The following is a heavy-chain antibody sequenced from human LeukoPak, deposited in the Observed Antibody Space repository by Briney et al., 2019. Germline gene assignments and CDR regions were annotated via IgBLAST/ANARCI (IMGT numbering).Heavy chain of an antibody. D-gene: IGHD3-22*01. CDR2: INPTDGST. CDR1: GYNLTTYY. V-gene: IGHV1-46*01. Sequence: ASVKVSCKASGYNLTTYYMDWVRQAPGQGLEWMGVINPTDGSTNYAQKFKGRVTITRDRSKTSVYMELSSLRSEDTAVYYCARAAYYFDRVDYWGQETLVTVSS. J-gene: IGHJ4*02. CDR3: ARAAYYFDRVDY.